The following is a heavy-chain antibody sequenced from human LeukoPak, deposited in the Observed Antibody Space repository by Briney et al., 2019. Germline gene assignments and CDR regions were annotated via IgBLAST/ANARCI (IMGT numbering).Heavy chain of an antibody. Sequence: ASVKVSCKASGYTFTSYGISWVRQSPGQGLEWMGWVSAYNGNTNYAQKLQGRVTMTTDTSTSTAYMELRSLRSDDTAVYYCARGGVYSSSSWGKGDYWGQGTLVTVSS. CDR3: ARGGVYSSSSWGKGDY. J-gene: IGHJ4*02. V-gene: IGHV1-18*01. CDR2: VSAYNGNT. D-gene: IGHD6-6*01. CDR1: GYTFTSYG.